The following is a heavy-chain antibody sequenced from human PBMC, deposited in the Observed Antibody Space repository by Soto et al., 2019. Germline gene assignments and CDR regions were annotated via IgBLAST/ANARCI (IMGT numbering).Heavy chain of an antibody. D-gene: IGHD6-6*01. V-gene: IGHV3-23*01. CDR1: GFTFSTYA. CDR2: ITNTGGRT. CDR3: AKEGDSSLDNYYYLDV. J-gene: IGHJ6*03. Sequence: GSLRLPCGASGFTFSTYAMTWVRQAPGAGLEWVSTITNTGGRTKYTDSVKGRFSISRDKSKNTVYLQMNSLRAEDTAVYFCAKEGDSSLDNYYYLDVWGRGTTVTVSS.